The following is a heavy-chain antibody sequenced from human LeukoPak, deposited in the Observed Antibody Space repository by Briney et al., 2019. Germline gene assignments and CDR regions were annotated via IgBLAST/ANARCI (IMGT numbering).Heavy chain of an antibody. CDR2: INHSGST. CDR1: GGSFSGYY. D-gene: IGHD2-21*02. CDR3: GRGHELSCDGGDCPYLPDY. V-gene: IGHV4-34*01. Sequence: SETLSLTCAVYGGSFSGYYWSWLRQPPGKGLEWIAEINHSGSTNYNPSLKSRVTISIDTSKNQFSLKVSSVTAADTAMYYCGRGHELSCDGGDCPYLPDYWGQGTLVTVSS. J-gene: IGHJ4*02.